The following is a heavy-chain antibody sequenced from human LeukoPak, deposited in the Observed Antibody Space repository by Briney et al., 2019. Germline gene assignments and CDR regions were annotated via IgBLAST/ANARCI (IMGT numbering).Heavy chain of an antibody. J-gene: IGHJ4*02. D-gene: IGHD5-18*01. CDR3: ARDHDILPVYSYGYDY. CDR1: GYTFTGYY. V-gene: IGHV1-2*02. Sequence: ASVKVSCTASGYTFTGYYMHWVRQAPGQGLEWMGWINPNSGGTNYAQKFQGRVTMTRDTSISTAYMELSRLRSDDTAVYYCARDHDILPVYSYGYDYWGQGTLVTVSS. CDR2: INPNSGGT.